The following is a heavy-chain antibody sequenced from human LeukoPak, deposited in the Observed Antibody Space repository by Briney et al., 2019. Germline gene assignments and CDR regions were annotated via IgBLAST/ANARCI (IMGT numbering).Heavy chain of an antibody. CDR2: ISYDGSNK. CDR1: GFTFSSCG. CDR3: AKARYCSSTSCRAPSAFDI. Sequence: GGSLRLSCAASGFTFSSCGMHWVRQAPGKGLEWVAVISYDGSNKYYADSVKGRFTISRDNSKNTLYLQMNSLGAEDTAVYYCAKARYCSSTSCRAPSAFDIWGQGTMVTVSS. J-gene: IGHJ3*02. D-gene: IGHD2-2*01. V-gene: IGHV3-30*18.